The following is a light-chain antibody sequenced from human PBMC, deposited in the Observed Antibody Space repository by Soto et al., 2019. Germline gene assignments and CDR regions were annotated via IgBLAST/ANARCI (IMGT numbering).Light chain of an antibody. V-gene: IGKV1-33*01. Sequence: DIQMTQSPSSLSASVGDTITITCRASQGISNSLNWYQLRPGEAPQLLIYDASNLAPGVPSRFRGSGSGTHFTFTVSSLQTEDIATYYCHQYNNAPFTFGPGTKVDLK. J-gene: IGKJ3*01. CDR3: HQYNNAPFT. CDR1: QGISNS. CDR2: DAS.